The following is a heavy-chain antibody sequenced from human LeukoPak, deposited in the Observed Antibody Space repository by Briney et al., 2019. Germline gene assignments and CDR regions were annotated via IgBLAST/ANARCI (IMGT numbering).Heavy chain of an antibody. Sequence: GAPVKVSCKASGYTFTGYYMHWVRQAPGQGLEWMGWINPNSGGTNYAQKFQGRVTMTRDTSISTAYMELSRLRSDDTAVYYCARETSFYDILTGRDAFDIWGQGTMVTVSS. D-gene: IGHD3-9*01. CDR1: GYTFTGYY. V-gene: IGHV1-2*02. CDR2: INPNSGGT. J-gene: IGHJ3*02. CDR3: ARETSFYDILTGRDAFDI.